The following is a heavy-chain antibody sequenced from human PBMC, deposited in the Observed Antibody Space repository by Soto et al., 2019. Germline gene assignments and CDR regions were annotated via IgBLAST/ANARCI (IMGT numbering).Heavy chain of an antibody. V-gene: IGHV2-5*02. Sequence: QITLKESGPTLVKPTQTLTLTCTFSGISLSTSGVGVGWLRPPPGKALQWLALIYWADDKRYSPSVKSRLTTTRDHSKNQVVLTTTNIDPVDTTTYYGELRLSDSGYDSAFDICGQGTMVTVSS. J-gene: IGHJ3*02. CDR2: IYWADDK. CDR3: ELRLSDSGYDSAFDI. CDR1: GISLSTSGVG. D-gene: IGHD5-12*01.